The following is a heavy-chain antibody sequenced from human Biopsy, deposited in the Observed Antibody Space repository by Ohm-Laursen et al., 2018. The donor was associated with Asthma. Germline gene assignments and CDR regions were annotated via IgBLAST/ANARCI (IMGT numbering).Heavy chain of an antibody. CDR1: PGSFSGFF. CDR3: ARGPELDV. CDR2: TNERGVT. V-gene: IGHV4-34*01. J-gene: IGHJ6*02. Sequence: SDTLSLTCAVYPGSFSGFFWTWIRQSPGKGLEWIGETNERGVTNNNPSLKSRVIISIDTYWNRASLKLTSVTAADTAVYYCARGPELDVWGQGTTVTVSS.